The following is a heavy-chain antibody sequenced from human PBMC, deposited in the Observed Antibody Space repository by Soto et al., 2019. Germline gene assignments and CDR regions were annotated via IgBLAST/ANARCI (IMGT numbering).Heavy chain of an antibody. CDR3: VRDRRIYYSDPHDEFVASDYEV. Sequence: QVQLIQSEAEVKKPGSSVRVSCTASGGIFGSHGFSWVRQAPGQRLEWVGGFIPIFRTLTYTEKFQARVRIAADESTNTVYLDVSSLTSEDTAVYYGVRDRRIYYSDPHDEFVASDYEVWGQGTMVSVSS. V-gene: IGHV1-69*01. CDR1: GGIFGSHG. CDR2: FIPIFRTL. J-gene: IGHJ3*01. D-gene: IGHD3-22*01.